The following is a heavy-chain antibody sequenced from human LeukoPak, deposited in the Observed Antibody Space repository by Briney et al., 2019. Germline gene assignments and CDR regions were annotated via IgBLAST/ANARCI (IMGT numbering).Heavy chain of an antibody. CDR1: GYTFTGYY. Sequence: ASVKVSCKASGYTFTGYYMHWVRQAPGQGLEWMGWINPNSGGTNYAQKFQRRVTMTRDTSISTAYMELSRLRSDDTAVYYCARPRGITIFGVVTVKDAFDIWGQGTMVSVPS. D-gene: IGHD3-3*01. CDR3: ARPRGITIFGVVTVKDAFDI. V-gene: IGHV1-2*02. CDR2: INPNSGGT. J-gene: IGHJ3*02.